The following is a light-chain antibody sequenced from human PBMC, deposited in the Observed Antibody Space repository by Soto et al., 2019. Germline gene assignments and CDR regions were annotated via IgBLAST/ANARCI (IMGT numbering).Light chain of an antibody. V-gene: IGKV3-11*01. CDR2: DAS. CDR1: QSVSSF. Sequence: ETVLTQSPATLSLSPGERATLSCRASQSVSSFLLWYQQKPVQAPRLLIYDASNRATGSPARFSGSGSGTDFTLTISSLEPEDFAVYYCQQRRRWPLTFGGGTKVEI. J-gene: IGKJ4*01. CDR3: QQRRRWPLT.